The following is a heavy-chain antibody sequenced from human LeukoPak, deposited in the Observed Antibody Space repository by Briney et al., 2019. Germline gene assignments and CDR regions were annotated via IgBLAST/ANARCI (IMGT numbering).Heavy chain of an antibody. Sequence: GGSLRLSCAASGFTFSSYSMNWVRQAPGKGLEWVSSISSSSSYIYYADSVKGRFTISRDNAKNSLYLQMNSLRAEDTAMYYCARDRSGNSDSSGYYPDAFNIWGQGTMVTVSS. V-gene: IGHV3-21*01. D-gene: IGHD3-22*01. J-gene: IGHJ3*02. CDR3: ARDRSGNSDSSGYYPDAFNI. CDR1: GFTFSSYS. CDR2: ISSSSSYI.